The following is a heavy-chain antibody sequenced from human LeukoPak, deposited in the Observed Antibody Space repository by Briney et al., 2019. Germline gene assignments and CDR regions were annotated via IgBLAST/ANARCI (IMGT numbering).Heavy chain of an antibody. Sequence: GGSLRLSCAASGFTFSDYYMSWIRQAPGKGLEWVSYISSSSSYTNYADSVKGRSTISRENAKNSLYLQMNSLRAEDTAVYYCARDATMVRGVDYWGQGTLVTVSS. CDR3: ARDATMVRGVDY. CDR1: GFTFSDYY. V-gene: IGHV3-11*06. D-gene: IGHD3-10*01. CDR2: ISSSSSYT. J-gene: IGHJ4*02.